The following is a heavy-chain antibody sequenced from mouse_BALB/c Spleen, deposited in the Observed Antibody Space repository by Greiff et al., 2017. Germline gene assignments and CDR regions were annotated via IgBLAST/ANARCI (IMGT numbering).Heavy chain of an antibody. CDR1: GFTFSSSG. J-gene: IGHJ2*01. CDR2: ISSGSSTI. V-gene: IGHV5-17*02. Sequence: EVKLQESGGGLVQPGGSLKLSCAASGFTFSSSGMHWVRQAPEKGLEWVAYISSGSSTIYYADTVKGRFTISRDNPKNTLFLQMTSLRSEDTAMYYCARSSRSYFDYWGQGTTLTVSS. CDR3: ARSSRSYFDY.